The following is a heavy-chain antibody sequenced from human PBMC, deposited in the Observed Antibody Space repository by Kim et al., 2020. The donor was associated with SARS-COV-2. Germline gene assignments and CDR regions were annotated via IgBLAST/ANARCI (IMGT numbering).Heavy chain of an antibody. CDR1: GFTFDDYA. D-gene: IGHD3-3*01. V-gene: IGHV3-43*02. Sequence: GGSLRLSCAASGFTFDDYAMHWVRQAPGKGLEWVSLISGDGGSTYYADSVKGRFTISRYNSKNSLYLQMNSLRTEDTALYYCAKAATDYDFWSGLYYYGMDVWGQGTTVTVSS. CDR3: AKAATDYDFWSGLYYYGMDV. CDR2: ISGDGGST. J-gene: IGHJ6*02.